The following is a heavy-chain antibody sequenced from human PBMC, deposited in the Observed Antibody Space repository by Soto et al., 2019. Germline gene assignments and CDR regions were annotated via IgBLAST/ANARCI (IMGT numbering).Heavy chain of an antibody. J-gene: IGHJ4*02. CDR1: GGSISSSSYY. Sequence: SETLSLTCTVSGGSISSSSYYWGWIRQPPGKGLEWIGSIYYSGSTYYNPSLKSRVTMSVDTSKNQFSLKLSSVTAADTAVYYCARTHDYRNPYYFDYWGQGTLVTVSS. V-gene: IGHV4-39*01. CDR2: IYYSGST. CDR3: ARTHDYRNPYYFDY. D-gene: IGHD4-4*01.